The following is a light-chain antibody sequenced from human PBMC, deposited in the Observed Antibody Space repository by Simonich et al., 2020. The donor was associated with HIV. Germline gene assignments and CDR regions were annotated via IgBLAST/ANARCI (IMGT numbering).Light chain of an antibody. CDR2: GAS. Sequence: EIVMTQSPATLSVSPGERATLSCMASQIVSSDLAWYQHKPGQAPRLLIYGASTRATGIPARFSGSGSGTEFTLTISSMQSEDVAVYYCQQYNNWPPYTFAQGTKLEIK. CDR3: QQYNNWPPYT. CDR1: QIVSSD. V-gene: IGKV3-15*01. J-gene: IGKJ2*01.